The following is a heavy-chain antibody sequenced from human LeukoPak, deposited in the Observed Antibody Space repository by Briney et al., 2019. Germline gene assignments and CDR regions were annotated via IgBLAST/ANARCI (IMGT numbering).Heavy chain of an antibody. Sequence: PGRSLRLSCAASGFKFDDYAIHWVRQPPGKGLEWVAFIRYDGSNKYYADSVKGRFTISRDNSKNTLYLQMNSLRAEDTAVYYCAATIMRYSSSPYFDYWGQGTLVTGSS. CDR2: IRYDGSNK. J-gene: IGHJ4*02. CDR3: AATIMRYSSSPYFDY. CDR1: GFKFDDYA. V-gene: IGHV3-30*02. D-gene: IGHD6-6*01.